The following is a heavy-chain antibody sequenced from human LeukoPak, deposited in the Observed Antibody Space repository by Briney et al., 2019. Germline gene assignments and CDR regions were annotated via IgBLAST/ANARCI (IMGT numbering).Heavy chain of an antibody. Sequence: ASVKVSCKASGYTFTSYGISWVRQAPGQGLEWMGWISAYNGNTNYAQKLQGRVTMTTDTSTSTAYMELRSLRSDDTAVYYCARVAVAGRELFSWFDPWGQGTLVTVSS. V-gene: IGHV1-18*01. J-gene: IGHJ5*02. CDR1: GYTFTSYG. D-gene: IGHD6-19*01. CDR3: ARVAVAGRELFSWFDP. CDR2: ISAYNGNT.